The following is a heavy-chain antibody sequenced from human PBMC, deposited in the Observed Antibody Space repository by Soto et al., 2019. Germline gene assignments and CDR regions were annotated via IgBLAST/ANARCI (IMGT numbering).Heavy chain of an antibody. Sequence: ETLSLTCTVSGGSISGSPYHWGWIRQPPGKGLEWIGSIDDSGKVYYNPSLTGRATLLVDTSKNRFSLNLNSVTAADTAVYYCAIPPPIEVAGPDYWGQGTLVTVSS. V-gene: IGHV4-39*02. CDR1: GGSISGSPYH. J-gene: IGHJ4*02. CDR2: IDDSGKV. D-gene: IGHD6-19*01. CDR3: AIPPPIEVAGPDY.